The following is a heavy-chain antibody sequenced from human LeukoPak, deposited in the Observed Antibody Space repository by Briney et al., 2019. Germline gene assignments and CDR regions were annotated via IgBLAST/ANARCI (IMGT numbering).Heavy chain of an antibody. V-gene: IGHV3-30-3*01. CDR2: ISYDGSNK. J-gene: IGHJ5*02. D-gene: IGHD2/OR15-2a*01. CDR1: GFTFSSYA. Sequence: GALRLSCAASGFTFSSYAMHWVRQAPGKGLEWVAVISYDGSNKYYADSVKGRFTISRDNAKNSVFLQMSSLRDEDTAVYYCARDRPNILGLDPWGQGTLVTVSS. CDR3: ARDRPNILGLDP.